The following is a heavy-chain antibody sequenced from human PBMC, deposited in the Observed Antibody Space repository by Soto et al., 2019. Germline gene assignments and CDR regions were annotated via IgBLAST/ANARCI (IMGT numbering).Heavy chain of an antibody. V-gene: IGHV5-51*01. J-gene: IGHJ3*02. CDR3: ARGRYISSGWYMDAFDI. CDR1: GYSFTIYC. D-gene: IGHD6-19*01. Sequence: GESLKISCKGSGYSFTIYCIGWVLQMPGKGLEWMGIIYPGDSDTRYSPSFQGQVTISADKSISTAYLQWSSLKASDTAMYYCARGRYISSGWYMDAFDIWGQGTMVTVSS. CDR2: IYPGDSDT.